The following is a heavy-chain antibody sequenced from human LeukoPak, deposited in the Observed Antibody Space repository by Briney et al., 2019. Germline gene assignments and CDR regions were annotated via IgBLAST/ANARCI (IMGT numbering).Heavy chain of an antibody. Sequence: GESLKISCKGSGYSFTSYWIGWVRQMPGKGLEWMGIIYPGDSDTRYSPSFQGQVTISADKSISTAYLQWSSLKASDTAMYYCARRADYGDYVSWYFDYWGQGTLVTVSS. CDR3: ARRADYGDYVSWYFDY. J-gene: IGHJ4*02. CDR1: GYSFTSYW. D-gene: IGHD4-17*01. V-gene: IGHV5-51*01. CDR2: IYPGDSDT.